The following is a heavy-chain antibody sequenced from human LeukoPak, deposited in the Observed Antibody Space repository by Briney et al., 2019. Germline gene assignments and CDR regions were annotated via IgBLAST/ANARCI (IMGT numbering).Heavy chain of an antibody. J-gene: IGHJ6*02. CDR2: IYSGGST. D-gene: IGHD3-3*01. CDR1: GFTFSNYA. Sequence: PGGSLRLSCAASGFTFSNYALSWVRQAPGKGLEWVSVIYSGGSTYYADSVKGRFTISRDNSKNTLYLQMNSLRAEDTAVYYCARDITPYDFWSGPQYGMDVWGQGTTVTVSS. V-gene: IGHV3-53*01. CDR3: ARDITPYDFWSGPQYGMDV.